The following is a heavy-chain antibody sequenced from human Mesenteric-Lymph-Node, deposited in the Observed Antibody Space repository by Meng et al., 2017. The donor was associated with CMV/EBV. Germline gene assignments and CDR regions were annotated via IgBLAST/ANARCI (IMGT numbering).Heavy chain of an antibody. CDR3: ARVRQAATNHFDY. D-gene: IGHD6-25*01. CDR1: GFTFSDYY. V-gene: IGHV3-11*01. CDR2: ISGIGTKI. Sequence: CAASGFTFSDYYMSWIRQGPGKGLEWISYISGIGTKIYHADSVKGRFTISRDNTKNSLYLQMNSLRAEDTAVYYCARVRQAATNHFDYWGQGTLVTVSS. J-gene: IGHJ4*02.